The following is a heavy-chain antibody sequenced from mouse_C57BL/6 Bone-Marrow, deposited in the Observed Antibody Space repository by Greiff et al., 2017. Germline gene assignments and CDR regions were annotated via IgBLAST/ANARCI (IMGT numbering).Heavy chain of an antibody. J-gene: IGHJ2*01. CDR3: ARAYPRYYFDY. CDR1: GYTFTSYW. D-gene: IGHD2-10*01. Sequence: QVQLQQPGAELVRPGTSVKLSCKASGYTFTSYWMHWVKQRPGQGLEWIGVIDPSDSYTNYNQKFKGKATLTVDTSSSTAYMQLSSLTSEVSAVDFFARAYPRYYFDYWGQGTTLTVSS. V-gene: IGHV1-59*01. CDR2: IDPSDSYT.